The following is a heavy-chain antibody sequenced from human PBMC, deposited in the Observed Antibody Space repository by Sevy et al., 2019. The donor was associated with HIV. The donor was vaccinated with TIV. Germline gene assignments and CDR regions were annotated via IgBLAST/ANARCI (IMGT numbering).Heavy chain of an antibody. CDR1: GGSMSNFY. D-gene: IGHD3-9*01. V-gene: IGHV4-59*01. CDR2: IYNSAST. J-gene: IGHJ6*02. CDR3: AREPPYYDILSGYSYGMDV. Sequence: SETLSLTCTVSGGSMSNFYWSWIRQPPGKGLEWIGNIYNSASTNYNPTLKSRVTISVDTSKNQLSLRLNSVTAADTAVYYCAREPPYYDILSGYSYGMDVWGQGATVTVSS.